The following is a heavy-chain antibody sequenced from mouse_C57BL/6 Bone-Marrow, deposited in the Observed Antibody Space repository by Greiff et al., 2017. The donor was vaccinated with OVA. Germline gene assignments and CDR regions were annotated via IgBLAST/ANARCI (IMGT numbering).Heavy chain of an antibody. Sequence: QVQLQQSGPELVKPGASVKISCKASGYAFSSSWMNWVKQRPGKGLEWIGRIYPGDGDTNYNGKFKGKATLTADKSSSTAYMQLSSLTSEDSAVYFCAREGDSSGYDAMDYWGQGTSVTVSS. D-gene: IGHD3-2*02. CDR1: GYAFSSSW. CDR3: AREGDSSGYDAMDY. J-gene: IGHJ4*01. CDR2: IYPGDGDT. V-gene: IGHV1-82*01.